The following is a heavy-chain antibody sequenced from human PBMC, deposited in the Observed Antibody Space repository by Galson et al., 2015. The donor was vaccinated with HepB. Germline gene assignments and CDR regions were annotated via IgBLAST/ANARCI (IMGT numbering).Heavy chain of an antibody. V-gene: IGHV4-59*01. J-gene: IGHJ4*02. Sequence: TLSLTCTVSNGSISSYYWNWLRQVPGKGLEWIGYIYYTGSYKYNPSLKNRLTISVDTSKNQFSLRLRSVTAADTAMYYCARIRSYNWNEDAFDYWGRGTLVTVSS. CDR2: IYYTGSY. CDR3: ARIRSYNWNEDAFDY. D-gene: IGHD1-20*01. CDR1: NGSISSYY.